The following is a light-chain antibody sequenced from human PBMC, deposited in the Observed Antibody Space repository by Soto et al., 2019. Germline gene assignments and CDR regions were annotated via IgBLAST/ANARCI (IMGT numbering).Light chain of an antibody. CDR2: AAS. CDR1: QGISSY. Sequence: AIRMTQSPSSFSASTGDRVTITCRASQGISSYLAWYQQKPGKAPKLLIYAASTLQSGVPSRFSGSGSGTDSTLTIGCLQSEDFATYYCQQYYSYPLTFGGGTKVDIK. CDR3: QQYYSYPLT. V-gene: IGKV1-8*01. J-gene: IGKJ4*01.